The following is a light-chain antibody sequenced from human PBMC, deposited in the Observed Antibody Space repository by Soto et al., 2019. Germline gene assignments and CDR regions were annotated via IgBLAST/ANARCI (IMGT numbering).Light chain of an antibody. Sequence: QLVLTQASSLSASPGASASLTCTLRSGINVGTYRIYWYQQKPGSPPQYLLRYKSDSDKQQGSGVPSRFSGSKDASANAGILLISGLQSEDEADYYCTIWPSSAVVFGGGTKLTVL. CDR1: SGINVGTYR. CDR3: TIWPSSAVV. V-gene: IGLV5-45*03. CDR2: YKSDSDK. J-gene: IGLJ2*01.